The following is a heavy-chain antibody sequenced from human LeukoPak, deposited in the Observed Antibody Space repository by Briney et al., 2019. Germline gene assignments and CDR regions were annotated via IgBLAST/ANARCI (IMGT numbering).Heavy chain of an antibody. V-gene: IGHV4-59*08. CDR3: ARRAMDGSSWYPYHFDS. CDR1: GGSINNYY. D-gene: IGHD6-13*01. CDR2: IYYSGGT. J-gene: IGHJ4*02. Sequence: SETLSLTCTVSGGSINNYYWNWIRQPPGKGLEWIGYIYYSGGTSYNPSLKSRLTISVDTSKNQFSLKQSSVTAADTAVYYCARRAMDGSSWYPYHFDSWGPGTLVTVSS.